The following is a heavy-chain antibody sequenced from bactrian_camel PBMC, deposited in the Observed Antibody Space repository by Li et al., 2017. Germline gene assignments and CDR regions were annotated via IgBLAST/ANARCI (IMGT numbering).Heavy chain of an antibody. J-gene: IGHJ4*01. D-gene: IGHD4*01. Sequence: VQLVESGGGLVQPGGSLTLSCAASGFTFSNNDMSWIRQAPGKGLEWVSGINSRTDDTTVYAESVKGRFTISQDNAKNTVYLQMNSLKPEDTGMYFCAATLLRRACSAVTMPTINEFTFWGRGTQVTVS. CDR2: INSRTDDTT. CDR3: AATLLRRACSAVTMPTINEFTF. CDR1: GFTFSNND. V-gene: IGHV3S40*01.